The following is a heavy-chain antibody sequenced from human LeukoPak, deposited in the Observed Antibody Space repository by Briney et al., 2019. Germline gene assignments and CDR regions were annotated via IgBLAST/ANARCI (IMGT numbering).Heavy chain of an antibody. Sequence: GGSLRLSCASSGFTFSSYGMHWVRQAPGKGLEWVAFIRYDGSNKYYADSVKGRFTISRDNSKNTLYLQMNSLRADDTAVYYCAKDLGYSYGYAGVDYWGQGTLVTVSS. D-gene: IGHD5-18*01. J-gene: IGHJ4*02. CDR3: AKDLGYSYGYAGVDY. V-gene: IGHV3-30*02. CDR2: IRYDGSNK. CDR1: GFTFSSYG.